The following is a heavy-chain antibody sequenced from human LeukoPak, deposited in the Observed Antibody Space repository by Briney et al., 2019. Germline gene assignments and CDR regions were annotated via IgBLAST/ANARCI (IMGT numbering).Heavy chain of an antibody. D-gene: IGHD3-16*01. CDR2: INNDGSST. CDR1: GYTFGSYW. Sequence: PGGSLRLSCAASGYTFGSYWMYWVRQAPGKGLVWVSRINNDGSSTIYADFVKGRFTISRDNAKNTLYLQMNSLRDDDTAVYYCVRDNGGEHLWGQGTLVTVSS. V-gene: IGHV3-74*01. J-gene: IGHJ4*02. CDR3: VRDNGGEHL.